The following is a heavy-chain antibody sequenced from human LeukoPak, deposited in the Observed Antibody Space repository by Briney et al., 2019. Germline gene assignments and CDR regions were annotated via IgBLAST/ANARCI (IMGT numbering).Heavy chain of an antibody. D-gene: IGHD4-17*01. CDR1: GGSFSGYY. V-gene: IGHV4-34*01. CDR2: INHSGST. CDR3: AREQGDYGDYPDY. Sequence: ASETLSLTCAVYGGSFSGYYWSWIRQPPGKGLEWIGEINHSGSTNYNPSLKSRVTISVDTSKNQFSLKLSSVTAADTAVYYCAREQGDYGDYPDYWGQGTLVTVSS. J-gene: IGHJ4*02.